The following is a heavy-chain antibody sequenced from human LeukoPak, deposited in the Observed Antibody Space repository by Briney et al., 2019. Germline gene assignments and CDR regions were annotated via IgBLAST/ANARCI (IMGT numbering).Heavy chain of an antibody. CDR2: IYYSGST. CDR1: GGSISSSSYY. Sequence: PSETLSLTCTVSGGSISSSSYYWGWIRQPPGKGLEWIGSIYYSGSTNYNPSLKSRVTISVDTSKNQFSLKLSSVTAADTAVYYCARELETTVTTRGLYYYYYGMDVWGQGTTVTVSS. D-gene: IGHD4-17*01. J-gene: IGHJ6*02. CDR3: ARELETTVTTRGLYYYYYGMDV. V-gene: IGHV4-39*07.